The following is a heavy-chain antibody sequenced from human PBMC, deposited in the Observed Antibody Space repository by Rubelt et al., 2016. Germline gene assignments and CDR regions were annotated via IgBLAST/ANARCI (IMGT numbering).Heavy chain of an antibody. D-gene: IGHD2-15*01. CDR3: ARRGDCSGGSCYGVWYFDL. Sequence: QLQLQESGPGLAKPSETLSLTCTVSGGSISDSYWSWIRQPPGKGLEWIGYIYYSGSTNYNPSLKSRVAISVDTSKNQFSLKLSSVTAADTAVYYCARRGDCSGGSCYGVWYFDLWGRGTLVTVSS. CDR2: IYYSGST. J-gene: IGHJ2*01. CDR1: GGSISDSY. V-gene: IGHV4-59*08.